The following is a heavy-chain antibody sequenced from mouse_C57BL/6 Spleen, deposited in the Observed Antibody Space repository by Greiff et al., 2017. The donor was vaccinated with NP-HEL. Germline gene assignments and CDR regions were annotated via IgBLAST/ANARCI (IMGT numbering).Heavy chain of an antibody. D-gene: IGHD1-1*01. V-gene: IGHV1-26*01. Sequence: EVQLQQSGPELVKPGASVKISCKASGYTFTDYYMNWVKQSHGKSLEWIGDINPNNGGTSYNQKFKGKATLTVDKSSSTAYMELRSLTSKDSAVYYCARATTELWYFDVWGTGTTVTVSS. CDR2: INPNNGGT. J-gene: IGHJ1*03. CDR1: GYTFTDYY. CDR3: ARATTELWYFDV.